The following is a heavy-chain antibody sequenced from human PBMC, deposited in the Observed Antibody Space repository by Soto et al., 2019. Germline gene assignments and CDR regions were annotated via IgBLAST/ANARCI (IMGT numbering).Heavy chain of an antibody. V-gene: IGHV1-18*01. J-gene: IGHJ5*02. D-gene: IGHD3-9*01. CDR2: ISTYSGNT. CDR1: GYTFTNYG. Sequence: ASVNVSCKASGYTFTNYGISWVRQAPGQGLEWMGWISTYSGNTNYAQKFQGRVTMTRDTSTSTVYMELSSLRSEDTAVYYCARDKVYYDILTGYSSPGNWFDPWGQGTLVTVSS. CDR3: ARDKVYYDILTGYSSPGNWFDP.